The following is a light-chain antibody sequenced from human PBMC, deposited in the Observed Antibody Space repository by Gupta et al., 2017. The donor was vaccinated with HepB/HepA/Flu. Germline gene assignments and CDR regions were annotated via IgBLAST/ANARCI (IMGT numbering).Light chain of an antibody. V-gene: IGLV3-21*02. CDR1: NIGSKS. J-gene: IGLJ2*01. CDR2: DDS. CDR3: QVWDSSSDHRV. Sequence: SYVLPQPPSVSVAPGETASVTCGGNNIGSKSVHWYQQPPSQAPVLVVYDDSDRHSGIPDRFSGSNSGNTATLTISRVEGGDEADYYCQVWDSSSDHRVFGGGTRLTVL.